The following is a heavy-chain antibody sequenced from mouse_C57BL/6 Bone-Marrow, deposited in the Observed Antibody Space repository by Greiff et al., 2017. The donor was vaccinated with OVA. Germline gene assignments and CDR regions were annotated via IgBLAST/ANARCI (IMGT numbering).Heavy chain of an antibody. CDR2: IDPENGDT. D-gene: IGHD2-2*01. Sequence: VQLKESGAELVRPGASVKLSCTASGFNIKDDYMHWVKQRPEQGLEWIGWIDPENGDTEYASKFQGKATIPADTSSNTAYLQLSSLTSEDTAVYYCTKAYGYDNYWGQGTTLTVSS. CDR3: TKAYGYDNY. CDR1: GFNIKDDY. J-gene: IGHJ2*01. V-gene: IGHV14-4*01.